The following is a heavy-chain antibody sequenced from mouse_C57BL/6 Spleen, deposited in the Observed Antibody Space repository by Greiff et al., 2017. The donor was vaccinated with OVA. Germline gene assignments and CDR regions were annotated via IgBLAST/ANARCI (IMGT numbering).Heavy chain of an antibody. Sequence: EVKLLESEGGLVQPGSSMKLSCTASGFTFSDYYMAWVRQVPDKGLEWVANINYDGSSTYYLDSLKSRFIISRDNAKNILYLQMSSLKSEDTASYYCARDYYGTVWYFDVWGTGTTLTVSS. D-gene: IGHD1-1*01. CDR1: GFTFSDYY. V-gene: IGHV5-16*01. CDR3: ARDYYGTVWYFDV. CDR2: INYDGSST. J-gene: IGHJ1*03.